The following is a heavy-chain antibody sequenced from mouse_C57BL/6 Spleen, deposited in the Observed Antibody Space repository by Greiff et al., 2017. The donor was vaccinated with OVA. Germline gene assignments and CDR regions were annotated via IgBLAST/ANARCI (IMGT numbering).Heavy chain of an antibody. CDR2: IDPSDSYT. D-gene: IGHD5-1*01. J-gene: IGHJ1*03. CDR1: GYTFTSYW. Sequence: VQLQQPGAELVKPGASVKLSCKASGYTFTSYWMQWVKQRPGQGLEWIGEIDPSDSYTNYNQKFKGKATLTVDTSSSTAYMQLTSLTSEDSAVYDCARYLRNWYFDVWGTGTTVTVSS. CDR3: ARYLRNWYFDV. V-gene: IGHV1-50*01.